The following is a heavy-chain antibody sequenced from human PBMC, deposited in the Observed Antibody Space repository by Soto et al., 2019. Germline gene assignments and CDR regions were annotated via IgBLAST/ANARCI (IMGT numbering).Heavy chain of an antibody. CDR3: ARGLRLRYFDWLLRPFDY. D-gene: IGHD3-9*01. Sequence: GGSLRLSCAASGFTFSDYYMSWIRQAPGKGLEWVSYISSSGSTIYYADSVKGRFTISRDNAKNSLYLQMNSLRAEDTAVYYCARGLRLRYFDWLLRPFDYWGQGTLVTVSS. J-gene: IGHJ4*02. CDR1: GFTFSDYY. V-gene: IGHV3-11*01. CDR2: ISSSGSTI.